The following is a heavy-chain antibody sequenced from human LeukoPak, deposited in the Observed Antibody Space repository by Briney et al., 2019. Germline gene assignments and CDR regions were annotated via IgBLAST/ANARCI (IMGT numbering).Heavy chain of an antibody. CDR2: IRYDGSNK. D-gene: IGHD3-3*01. V-gene: IGHV3-30*02. J-gene: IGHJ4*02. CDR3: AKATRGITIFGVVTDGYYFDY. CDR1: GFTFSSYG. Sequence: PGGSLRLSCAASGFTFSSYGMHWVRQAPGKGLEWVAFIRYDGSNKYYADSVKGRFTTSRDNSKNTLYLQMNSLRAEDTAVYYCAKATRGITIFGVVTDGYYFDYWGQGTLVTVSS.